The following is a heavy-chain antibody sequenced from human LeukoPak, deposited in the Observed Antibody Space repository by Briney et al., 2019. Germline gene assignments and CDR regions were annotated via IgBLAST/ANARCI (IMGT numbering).Heavy chain of an antibody. CDR1: GGSFSGYY. D-gene: IGHD2-15*01. Sequence: SETLSLTCAVYGGSFSGYYWSWIRQPPGKGLEWIGEINHSGSTNYNPSLKSRVTISVDTSKNQFSLKLSSVTAADTAVYYCASQGDMVNFDYWGQGTLVTVSS. CDR2: INHSGST. J-gene: IGHJ4*02. CDR3: ASQGDMVNFDY. V-gene: IGHV4-34*01.